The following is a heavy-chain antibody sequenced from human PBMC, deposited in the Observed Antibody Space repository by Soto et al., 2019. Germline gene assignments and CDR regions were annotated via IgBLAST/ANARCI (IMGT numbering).Heavy chain of an antibody. J-gene: IGHJ4*02. CDR2: ISGGGTT. CDR1: GFTFRSYA. D-gene: IGHD6-13*01. CDR3: ARVLSNWPTFDY. V-gene: IGHV3-23*01. Sequence: EVQLLESGGGLVQPGGSLRLSCVGSGFTFRSYATTWVRQAPGKGLEWVSGISGGGTTYYADSVKGRSTISRDNSRNTVYLQINSLRGEDTAVYYCARVLSNWPTFDYWGQGTLVTVS.